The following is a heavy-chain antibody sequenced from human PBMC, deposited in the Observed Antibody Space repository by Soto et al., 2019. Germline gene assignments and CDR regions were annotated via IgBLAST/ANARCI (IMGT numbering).Heavy chain of an antibody. D-gene: IGHD1-26*01. CDR3: GRGRSGQIVIFY. CDR1: GYTFTGHY. CDR2: IGPESGAT. Sequence: ASVKVSCKTSGYTFTGHYIHWVRQAPQQGPEWMGEIGPESGATRYAEKFRGRVTMTMDTSITTVYTELRNLSPDDTAVYYCGRGRSGQIVIFYWGQGTPVTVSS. V-gene: IGHV1-2*02. J-gene: IGHJ4*02.